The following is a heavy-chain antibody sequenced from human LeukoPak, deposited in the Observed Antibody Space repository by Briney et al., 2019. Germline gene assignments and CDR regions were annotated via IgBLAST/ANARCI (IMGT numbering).Heavy chain of an antibody. V-gene: IGHV3-20*04. CDR3: ARGEWSSSPFDY. Sequence: GGSLRLSCAASGFTFDDYGMSWVRQVPGKGLEWVSNINWNGGSTGYADSVKGRFTISRDNAKKSVYLQMNSLRAEDTAVYYCARGEWSSSPFDYWGQGTLVTVSS. D-gene: IGHD6-6*01. J-gene: IGHJ4*02. CDR1: GFTFDDYG. CDR2: INWNGGST.